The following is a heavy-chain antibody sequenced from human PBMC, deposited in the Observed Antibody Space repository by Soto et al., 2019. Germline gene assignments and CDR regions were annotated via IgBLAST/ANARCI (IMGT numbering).Heavy chain of an antibody. Sequence: EAQLVESGGGLVQPGRSLRLSCVASGFTFDDYAIHWVRQAPGKGLEWVSGISWNGAATGYADSVKGRFTISRDNAKISLYLQMSILRTEDTAIYYCANLPLYGSGFDCWGQGTLFTVSS. V-gene: IGHV3-9*01. CDR2: ISWNGAAT. CDR3: ANLPLYGSGFDC. CDR1: GFTFDDYA. D-gene: IGHD3-10*01. J-gene: IGHJ4*02.